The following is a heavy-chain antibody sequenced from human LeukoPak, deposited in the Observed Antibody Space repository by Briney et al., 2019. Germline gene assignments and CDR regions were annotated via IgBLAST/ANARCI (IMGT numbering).Heavy chain of an antibody. V-gene: IGHV1-46*01. Sequence: GASVRVSCKASGYTFTSYYMHWVRQAPGQGLEWMGIINPSGGSTSYAEKFQGRVTITRDISTSTDYMELSSLRSEDTAVYYCARDNSVEDTAWWFDPWGQGTLATVSS. J-gene: IGHJ5*02. CDR1: GYTFTSYY. CDR2: INPSGGST. D-gene: IGHD4-23*01. CDR3: ARDNSVEDTAWWFDP.